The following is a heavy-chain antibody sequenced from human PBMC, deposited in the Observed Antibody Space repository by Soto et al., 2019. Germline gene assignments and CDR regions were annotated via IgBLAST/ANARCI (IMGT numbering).Heavy chain of an antibody. Sequence: ASETLSLTCAVSGYSISSGYYWGWIRQPPGRGLEWIGSIYHSGSTYYNPSLKSRVTISVDTSKNQFSLKLSSVTAADTAVYYCARDLGSDNDYWGQGTLVTVS. V-gene: IGHV4-38-2*02. D-gene: IGHD2-21*02. CDR2: IYHSGST. CDR3: ARDLGSDNDY. J-gene: IGHJ4*02. CDR1: GYSISSGYY.